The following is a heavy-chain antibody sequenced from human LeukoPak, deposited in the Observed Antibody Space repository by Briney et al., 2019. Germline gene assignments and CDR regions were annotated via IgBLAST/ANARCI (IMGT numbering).Heavy chain of an antibody. CDR2: IDPNSGGT. D-gene: IGHD3-22*01. CDR1: GYTFTGYY. Sequence: ASVKVSCKASGYTFTGYYMHWVRQAPGQGLEWMGWIDPNSGGTNYAQKFQGRVTMTRDTSISTAYMELSRLRSDDTAVYYCARDPNRSYYYDSSGYYTYWGQGTLVTVSS. J-gene: IGHJ4*02. V-gene: IGHV1-2*02. CDR3: ARDPNRSYYYDSSGYYTY.